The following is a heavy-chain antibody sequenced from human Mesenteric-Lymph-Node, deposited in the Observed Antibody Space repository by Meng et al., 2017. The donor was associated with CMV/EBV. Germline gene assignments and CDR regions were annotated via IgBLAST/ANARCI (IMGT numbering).Heavy chain of an antibody. D-gene: IGHD3-22*01. Sequence: SGCTFSDYYRSWIRQAPGKGLEWVSYISSSGSTIYYADSVKGRFTISRDNAKNSLYLQMNSLRAEDTAVYYCARGIYDSSGRYWYFDLWGRGTLVTVSS. V-gene: IGHV3-11*01. CDR1: GCTFSDYY. J-gene: IGHJ2*01. CDR3: ARGIYDSSGRYWYFDL. CDR2: ISSSGSTI.